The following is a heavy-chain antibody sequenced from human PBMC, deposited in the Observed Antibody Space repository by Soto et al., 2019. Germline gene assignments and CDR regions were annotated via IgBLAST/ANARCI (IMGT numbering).Heavy chain of an antibody. CDR3: ARGPPDLRFLEWYPVTYSYGMDV. D-gene: IGHD3-3*01. V-gene: IGHV4-34*01. J-gene: IGHJ6*02. CDR1: GGSFSGNY. CDR2: INHSGST. Sequence: QVHLQQWGAGLLRPSETLSLTCAVYGGSFSGNYWSWIRQPPGKGLEWIGEINHSGSTYYNPSLKSRVTISVDTSKNQFSLKLSSVTAADTAVYYCARGPPDLRFLEWYPVTYSYGMDVWGQGTTVTVSS.